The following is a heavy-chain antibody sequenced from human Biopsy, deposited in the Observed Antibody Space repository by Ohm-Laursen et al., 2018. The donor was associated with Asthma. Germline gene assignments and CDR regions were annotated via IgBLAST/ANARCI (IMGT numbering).Heavy chain of an antibody. CDR2: ISYTGNT. V-gene: IGHV4-39*01. D-gene: IGHD7-27*01. J-gene: IGHJ4*02. CDR1: GGSMSSSSYS. Sequence: SETLSLTCTVSGGSMSSSSYSWGWIRQPPGKGLEWIGSISYTGNTDIPSLRSRVTLSVDTSKTNFSLKLPSVTAADTAVFYCARHWNWGSFFDYWGQGMLVTVSS. CDR3: ARHWNWGSFFDY.